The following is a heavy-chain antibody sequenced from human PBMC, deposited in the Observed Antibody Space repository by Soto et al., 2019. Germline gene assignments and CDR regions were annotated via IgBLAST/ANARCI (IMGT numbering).Heavy chain of an antibody. Sequence: GGSLRLSCAASGFTFSSYAMSWVRQAPGKGLEWVSAISGSGGSTYYADSAKGRFTISRDNSKNTLYLQMNSLRAEDTAVYYCAKDPMVRGVSGMDVWGQGTTVTVSS. CDR1: GFTFSSYA. CDR2: ISGSGGST. D-gene: IGHD3-10*01. CDR3: AKDPMVRGVSGMDV. J-gene: IGHJ6*02. V-gene: IGHV3-23*01.